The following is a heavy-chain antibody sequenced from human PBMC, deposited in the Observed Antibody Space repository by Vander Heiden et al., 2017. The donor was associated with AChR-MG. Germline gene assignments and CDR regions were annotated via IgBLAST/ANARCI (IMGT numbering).Heavy chain of an antibody. V-gene: IGHV1-69*01. CDR2: IIPILGTA. CDR3: AGGSGYYYYYGMDF. Sequence: QVQLVQSGAEVTKPRSPVTLSCVASGATFSSYAISWVRQARGRGGEGMGGIIPILGTANYEQKFQGRVRITADESTSTAYMELSSLRSEDTAVYYCAGGSGYYYYYGMDFWGQGTTVTVSS. CDR1: GATFSSYA. J-gene: IGHJ6*02. D-gene: IGHD3-16*01.